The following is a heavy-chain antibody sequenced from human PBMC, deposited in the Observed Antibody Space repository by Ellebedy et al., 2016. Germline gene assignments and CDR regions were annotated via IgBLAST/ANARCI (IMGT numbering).Heavy chain of an antibody. Sequence: SETLSLTCTVSGGSTSNYYWTWIRQPPGKGLEWIGYIYYDGSTYYKPSLRSRLAISLDTSKNQFSLKLSSVTAADTALYFCTRAAWGYAFDSWGQGTMVTVSS. J-gene: IGHJ3*02. CDR2: IYYDGST. CDR1: GGSTSNYY. V-gene: IGHV4-59*01. D-gene: IGHD7-27*01. CDR3: TRAAWGYAFDS.